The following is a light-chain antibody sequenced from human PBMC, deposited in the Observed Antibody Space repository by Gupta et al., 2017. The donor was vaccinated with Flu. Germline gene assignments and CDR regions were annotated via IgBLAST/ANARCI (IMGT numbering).Light chain of an antibody. CDR2: GAS. J-gene: IGKJ1*01. V-gene: IGKV3-20*01. CDR3: QQYGSSPRT. Sequence: EIVLTQSPGTLSLSPGQRATLSCRASQSVSSNYLAWYQQKPGQAPRLLIYGASSRATGIPDRFSGRGSGTDFTLTISRLETEDFALYYCQQYGSSPRTFGQGTKVEIK. CDR1: QSVSSNY.